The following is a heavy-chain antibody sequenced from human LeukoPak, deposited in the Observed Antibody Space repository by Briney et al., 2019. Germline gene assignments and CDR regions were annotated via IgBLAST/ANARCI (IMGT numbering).Heavy chain of an antibody. D-gene: IGHD1-1*01. CDR1: VITFSTYP. CDR2: ISNDVGST. V-gene: IGHV3-64*01. J-gene: IGHJ4*02. Sequence: GGSLRHSCVASVITFSTYPMHWVRQAPGKGMEYVSAISNDVGSTYYANSVKGRLTMSRDNSKNTLYLQMGNLRTEDTAVYYCARERGRNGDYDYWGQGTLVTVSS. CDR3: ARERGRNGDYDY.